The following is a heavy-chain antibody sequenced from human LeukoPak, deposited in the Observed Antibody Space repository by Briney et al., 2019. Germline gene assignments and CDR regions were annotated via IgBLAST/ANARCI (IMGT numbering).Heavy chain of an antibody. V-gene: IGHV3-11*01. CDR1: GFTFSDYY. Sequence: GGSLRLSCAASGFTFSDYYMSWIRQAPGKGLEWVSYISGSGTTIYYADSVKGRFTVSRDNAKNSLYLQVNSLRAEDTAVYYCAKHGKGYYDSSGYFRRLYYYYMDVWGKGTTVTVSS. J-gene: IGHJ6*03. CDR3: AKHGKGYYDSSGYFRRLYYYYMDV. D-gene: IGHD3-22*01. CDR2: ISGSGTTI.